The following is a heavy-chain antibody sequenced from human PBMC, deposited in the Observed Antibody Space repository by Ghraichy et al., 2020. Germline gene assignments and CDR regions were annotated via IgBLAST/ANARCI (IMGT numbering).Heavy chain of an antibody. D-gene: IGHD3-9*01. CDR2: INGDGSTT. J-gene: IGHJ5*02. CDR1: GFTFSSYW. Sequence: GGSLRLSCAASGFTFSSYWMHWVRQDPGKGLVWVSRINGDGSTTNYADSVKGRFTISRDNAKNTLYLQMNSLRAEDTAVYYCVRLLTRGGAKWVDPWGQGTLVTVSS. V-gene: IGHV3-74*01. CDR3: VRLLTRGGAKWVDP.